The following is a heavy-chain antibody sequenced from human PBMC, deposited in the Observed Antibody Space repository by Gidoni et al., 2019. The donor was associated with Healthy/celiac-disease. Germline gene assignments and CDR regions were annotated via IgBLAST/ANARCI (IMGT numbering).Heavy chain of an antibody. CDR2: IYDSGST. J-gene: IGHJ5*02. Sequence: QQQLQESGPGPGKPSETLSLPCTVSGAPISPRSYYWGWIRQPPGKGREWIGSIYDSGSTYYNPTLKSRVTMSVDTSKNQFSLKLSCVTAADTAVYYCARHAGQWLEKTPGFDPWGQGTLVTVSS. CDR3: ARHAGQWLEKTPGFDP. V-gene: IGHV4-39*01. CDR1: GAPISPRSYY. D-gene: IGHD6-19*01.